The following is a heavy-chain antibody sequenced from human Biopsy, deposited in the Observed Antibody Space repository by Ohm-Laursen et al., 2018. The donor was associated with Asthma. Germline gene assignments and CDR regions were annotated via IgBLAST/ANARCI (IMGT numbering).Heavy chain of an antibody. CDR3: ARTTYGHDGFDP. CDR1: GGSINIGDYY. Sequence: TLSLTCTVSGGSINIGDYYWSWIRQHPVKGLEWIGHIYYSGSTYYNPSLKSRVSISLDTSKNQFSLSLTSVTAADTAVYYCARTTYGHDGFDPWGQGTLVTGSS. D-gene: IGHD4-17*01. V-gene: IGHV4-31*03. CDR2: IYYSGST. J-gene: IGHJ5*02.